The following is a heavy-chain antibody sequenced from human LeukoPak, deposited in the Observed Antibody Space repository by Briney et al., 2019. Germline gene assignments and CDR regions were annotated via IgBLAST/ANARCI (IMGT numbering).Heavy chain of an antibody. J-gene: IGHJ3*02. Sequence: GASVKVSCKASGDSFSDYGMSWVRQAPGQGLEWMGKINPSSGGTGYAQKFQGRVTMTRDTSTSTVYMELTSLRSEDTAVYYCARDGLYCTNGVCSSDIWGQGTLVTVSS. D-gene: IGHD2-8*01. V-gene: IGHV1-46*01. CDR1: GDSFSDYG. CDR3: ARDGLYCTNGVCSSDI. CDR2: INPSSGGT.